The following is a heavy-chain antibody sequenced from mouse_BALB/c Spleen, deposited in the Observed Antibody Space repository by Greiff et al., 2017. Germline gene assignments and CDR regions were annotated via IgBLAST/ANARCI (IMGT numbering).Heavy chain of an antibody. CDR2: ISDGGSYT. J-gene: IGHJ4*01. CDR3: ARGGDGYKDYYAMDY. Sequence: EVHLVEPGGGLVKPGGSLKLSCAASGFTFSDYYMYWVRQTPEKRLEWVATISDGGSYTYYPDSVKGRFTISRDNAKNNLYLQMSSLKSEDTAMYYCARGGDGYKDYYAMDYWGQGTSGTVSS. CDR1: GFTFSDYY. V-gene: IGHV5-4*02. D-gene: IGHD2-3*01.